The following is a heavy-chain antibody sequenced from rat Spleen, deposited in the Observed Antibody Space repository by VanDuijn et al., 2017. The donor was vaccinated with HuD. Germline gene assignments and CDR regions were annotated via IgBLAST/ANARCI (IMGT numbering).Heavy chain of an antibody. CDR2: ISSDGGRN. J-gene: IGHJ2*01. D-gene: IGHD1-11*01. Sequence: EVQLVESDGGLVQPGRSLKLSCAASGFTFSDYYMAWVRQAPTKGLEWVATISSDGGRNFYRDSVKGRFTISRANAKSTLYLQMNSLRSEDTATYYCTRDSATEGMGFDYWGQGVMVTVSS. V-gene: IGHV5-20*01. CDR3: TRDSATEGMGFDY. CDR1: GFTFSDYY.